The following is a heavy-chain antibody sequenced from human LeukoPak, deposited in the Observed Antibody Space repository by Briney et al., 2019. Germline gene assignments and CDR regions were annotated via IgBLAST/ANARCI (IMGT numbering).Heavy chain of an antibody. CDR3: AKDYSSGWYIDY. V-gene: IGHV3-23*01. CDR1: GFTFSSYA. Sequence: PGGSLRLSCAASGFTFSSYAMSWVRQAPGKGLEWVSGISGSGGSTYYADSVKGRFTISRDNSKKTVYLQMNSLRAEDTAVYSCAKDYSSGWYIDYWGQGTLVTVSS. J-gene: IGHJ4*02. CDR2: ISGSGGST. D-gene: IGHD6-19*01.